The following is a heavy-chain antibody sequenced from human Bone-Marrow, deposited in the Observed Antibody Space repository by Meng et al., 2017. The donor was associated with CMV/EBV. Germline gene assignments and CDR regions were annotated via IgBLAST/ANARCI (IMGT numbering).Heavy chain of an antibody. CDR1: GFTFSDYY. V-gene: IGHV3-11*04. CDR3: ARTSMVYYYYCMDV. Sequence: GGSLRLSCAASGFTFSDYYMSWIRQAPGKGLEWVSYISSSGSTIYYADSVKGRFTISRDNAKNSLYLQMNSLRAEDTAVYYCARTSMVYYYYCMDVWGQGTTVTVSS. CDR2: ISSSGSTI. D-gene: IGHD3-10*01. J-gene: IGHJ6*02.